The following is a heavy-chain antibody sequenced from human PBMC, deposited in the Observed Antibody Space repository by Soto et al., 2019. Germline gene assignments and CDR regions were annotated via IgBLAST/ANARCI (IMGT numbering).Heavy chain of an antibody. D-gene: IGHD3-22*01. Sequence: QVQLQESGPGLVKPSETLSLTCTVSGGSISSYYWSWIRQPPGKGLEWIGYIYYSGSTNYNPSLKSRVTISVDTSKNQFSLKLSSVTAADTAVYYCARSASLYYYDSSGYYYFDYWGQGTLVTVSS. V-gene: IGHV4-59*08. J-gene: IGHJ4*02. CDR1: GGSISSYY. CDR3: ARSASLYYYDSSGYYYFDY. CDR2: IYYSGST.